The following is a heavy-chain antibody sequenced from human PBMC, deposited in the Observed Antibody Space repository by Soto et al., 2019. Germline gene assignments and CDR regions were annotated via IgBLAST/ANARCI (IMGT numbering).Heavy chain of an antibody. CDR1: GFTFSSYG. Sequence: GGSLRLSCAASGFTFSSYGMHWVRQAPGKGLEWVAVISYDGSNKYYADSVKGRFTISRDNSKNTLYLQMNSLRAEDTAVYYCAKDSNWGSYRYSFLDYWDQGTLVTVSS. D-gene: IGHD3-16*02. J-gene: IGHJ4*02. CDR2: ISYDGSNK. V-gene: IGHV3-30*18. CDR3: AKDSNWGSYRYSFLDY.